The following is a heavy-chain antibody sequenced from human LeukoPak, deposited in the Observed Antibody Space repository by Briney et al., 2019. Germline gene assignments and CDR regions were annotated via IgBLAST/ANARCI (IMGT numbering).Heavy chain of an antibody. D-gene: IGHD3-3*01. CDR2: ISYSGST. CDR1: GGSISNYY. Sequence: SETPSLTCTVSGGSISNYYWSWIRQPPGKGLEWIGYISYSGSTNYNPSLRSRVAISEDTSRNQFSLRLNSVTAADTAVYYCARHIPVIWSSGYYYGMDVWGRGTTVTVSS. V-gene: IGHV4-59*08. CDR3: ARHIPVIWSSGYYYGMDV. J-gene: IGHJ6*02.